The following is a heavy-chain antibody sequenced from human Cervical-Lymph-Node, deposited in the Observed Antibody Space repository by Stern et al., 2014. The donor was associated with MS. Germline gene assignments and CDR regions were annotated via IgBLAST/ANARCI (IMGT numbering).Heavy chain of an antibody. Sequence: VQLVESGAEVKKPGASVKVSCKASGYTLSNYGITWARQAPGQGLERMGWFSVYNGNTNSAKQFQGRVPMTPDPSTSTPYTEHRSLRSDDTAVYYCAKSTYSVGDIDYWGQGTLVTVSS. CDR1: GYTLSNYG. J-gene: IGHJ4*02. V-gene: IGHV1-18*01. CDR3: AKSTYSVGDIDY. D-gene: IGHD3-16*01. CDR2: FSVYNGNT.